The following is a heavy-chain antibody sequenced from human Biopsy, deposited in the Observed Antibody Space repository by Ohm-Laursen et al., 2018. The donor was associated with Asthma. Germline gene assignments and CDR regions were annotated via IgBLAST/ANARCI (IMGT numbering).Heavy chain of an antibody. J-gene: IGHJ4*02. Sequence: SLRLSCAATGFAFNNSSMTRVRQAPGKGLDWVAVISFDGTNRNYTDSVKGRFTISRDNSRNTLHLEMNSLRAEDTAVYFCAKEVFPGWELRRGPDSWGQGTLVTVSS. D-gene: IGHD1-26*01. V-gene: IGHV3-30*18. CDR1: GFAFNNSS. CDR3: AKEVFPGWELRRGPDS. CDR2: ISFDGTNR.